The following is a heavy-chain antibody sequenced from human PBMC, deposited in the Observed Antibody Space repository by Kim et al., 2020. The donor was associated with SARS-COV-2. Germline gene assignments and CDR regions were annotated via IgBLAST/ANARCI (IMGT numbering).Heavy chain of an antibody. CDR3: AKVIYAGMAYYYGMDV. J-gene: IGHJ6*02. CDR1: GFTFSSYG. D-gene: IGHD1-1*01. CDR2: ISYDGSNK. Sequence: GGSLRLPCAASGFTFSSYGMHWVRQAPGKGLEWVAVISYDGSNKYYADSVKGRFTISRDNSKNTLYLQMNSLRAEDTAVYYCAKVIYAGMAYYYGMDVWGQGTTVTVSS. V-gene: IGHV3-30*18.